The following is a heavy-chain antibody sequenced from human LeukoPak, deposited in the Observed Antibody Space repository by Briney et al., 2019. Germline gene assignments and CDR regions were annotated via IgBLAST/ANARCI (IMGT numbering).Heavy chain of an antibody. D-gene: IGHD6-13*01. CDR2: IWYDGSNR. V-gene: IGHV3-33*01. CDR3: ARDGAAAGPEIYQYYYIDG. CDR1: GFTFSSYD. Sequence: GGSLRLSCAASGFTFSSYDMHWVRQAPGKGLEWIAFIWYDGSNRYYADSVTGRFIISRDTSKNTVYLQRNSLRAEDTAVYYCARDGAAAGPEIYQYYYIDGWGKGTTVTVSS. J-gene: IGHJ6*03.